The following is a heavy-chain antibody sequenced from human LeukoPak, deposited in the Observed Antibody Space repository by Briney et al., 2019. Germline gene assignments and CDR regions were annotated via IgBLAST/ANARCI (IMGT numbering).Heavy chain of an antibody. Sequence: RGSLRLSCAASGVTFSSYFMSWVRQGPGKGLEWVSTIRGSVGSTFYADSAKGRFTISRDNSKNTLYLQMKSLKAEDTAVYHCSTEVDFWGGSWADYGGQETLVTVPS. CDR2: IRGSVGST. CDR3: STEVDFWGGSWADY. CDR1: GVTFSSYF. J-gene: IGHJ4*02. D-gene: IGHD3-3*01. V-gene: IGHV3-23*01.